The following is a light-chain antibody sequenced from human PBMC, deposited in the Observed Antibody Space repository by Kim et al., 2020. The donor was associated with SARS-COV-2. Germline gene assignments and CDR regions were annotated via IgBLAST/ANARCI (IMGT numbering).Light chain of an antibody. CDR1: QGIGSW. CDR3: QQADNFPLT. CDR2: GVS. V-gene: IGKV1-12*01. Sequence: ASVGDRVTITCRASQGIGSWLAWYQQKPGKAPKLLISGVSSLQSWVPSRFSGSGSGTEFTLTISSLQPEDFATYYCQQADNFPLTFGGGTKVDIK. J-gene: IGKJ4*01.